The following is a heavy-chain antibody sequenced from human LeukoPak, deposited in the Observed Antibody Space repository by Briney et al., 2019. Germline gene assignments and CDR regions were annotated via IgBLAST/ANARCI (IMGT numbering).Heavy chain of an antibody. CDR3: ARVGYSGYDSNSNWFDP. V-gene: IGHV4-59*08. J-gene: IGHJ5*02. CDR2: FYYSGST. CDR1: GGSISSYH. D-gene: IGHD5-12*01. Sequence: PSETLSLTCTVSGGSISSYHWSWIRQPPGKGLEWIGFFYYSGSTNYNPSLKSRVTISVDTSKNQFSLKLSSVTAADTAVYYCARVGYSGYDSNSNWFDPWGQGTLVTVSS.